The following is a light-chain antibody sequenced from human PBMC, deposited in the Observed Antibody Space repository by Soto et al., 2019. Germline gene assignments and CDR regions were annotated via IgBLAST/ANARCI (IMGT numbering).Light chain of an antibody. CDR1: QSISGW. CDR3: QQYNSLWT. J-gene: IGKJ1*01. V-gene: IGKV1-5*01. Sequence: DIQVTTSPATLSAFVGARVTFTCRASQSISGWLAWYQQKPGKAPHLLIYDASSLESGVPSRFSGSGSGTEFTLTISIQQPDDFASYYCQQYNSLWTFGQGTKVDIK. CDR2: DAS.